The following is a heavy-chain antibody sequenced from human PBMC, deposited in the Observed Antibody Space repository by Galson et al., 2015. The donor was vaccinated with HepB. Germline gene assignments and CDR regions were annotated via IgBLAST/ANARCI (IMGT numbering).Heavy chain of an antibody. Sequence: QSGAEVKKPGESLKISCKGSGYSFTSYWIGWVRQMPGKGLGWMGIIYPGDSDTGYSPSFQGQVTISADKSISTAYLQWSSLKASDTAMYYCARLLGGGITIFGVGADPWGQGTLVTVSS. CDR3: ARLLGGGITIFGVGADP. J-gene: IGHJ5*02. CDR1: GYSFTSYW. CDR2: IYPGDSDT. D-gene: IGHD3-3*01. V-gene: IGHV5-51*01.